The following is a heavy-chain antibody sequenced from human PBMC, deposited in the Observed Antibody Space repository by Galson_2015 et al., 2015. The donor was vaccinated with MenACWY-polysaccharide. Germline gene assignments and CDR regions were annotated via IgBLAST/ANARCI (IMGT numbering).Heavy chain of an antibody. CDR3: ARGAHSSSPDY. CDR2: ISSSSSYI. D-gene: IGHD6-13*01. J-gene: IGHJ4*02. Sequence: SLRLSCAASGFTFSSYRVNWVRQAPGKGLEWVSSISSSSSYIYYADSVKGRFTISRDNAKNSLYLQMNSLRAEDTAVYYCARGAHSSSPDYWGQGTLVTVSS. V-gene: IGHV3-21*01. CDR1: GFTFSSYR.